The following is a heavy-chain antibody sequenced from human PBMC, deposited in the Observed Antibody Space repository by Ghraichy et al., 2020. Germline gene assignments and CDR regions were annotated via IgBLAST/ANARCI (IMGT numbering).Heavy chain of an antibody. CDR2: INPNSGGT. Sequence: ASVKVSCKASGYTFTGYYIHWVRQAPGQGLEWMGWINPNSGGTNYAQNFQGRVTMTRDTSISTAYMELSRLRSDDTAVYYCARGGLTGDPIDTYGMDVWGQGTTVTVSS. J-gene: IGHJ6*02. CDR1: GYTFTGYY. CDR3: ARGGLTGDPIDTYGMDV. D-gene: IGHD7-27*01. V-gene: IGHV1-2*02.